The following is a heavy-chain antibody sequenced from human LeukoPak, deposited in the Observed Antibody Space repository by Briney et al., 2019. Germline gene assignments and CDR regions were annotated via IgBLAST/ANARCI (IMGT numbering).Heavy chain of an antibody. V-gene: IGHV3-23*01. D-gene: IGHD6-13*01. CDR2: IGGSSDST. Sequence: GGSLRLSCAASGFTFSSYAMNWVRQAPGKGLEWVSTIGGSSDSTYYADSVKGRFTISRDNSKNTLYLQMNSLRAEDTAIYYCAKDIAAPKPYYFDSRGQGTLVTVSS. J-gene: IGHJ4*02. CDR3: AKDIAAPKPYYFDS. CDR1: GFTFSSYA.